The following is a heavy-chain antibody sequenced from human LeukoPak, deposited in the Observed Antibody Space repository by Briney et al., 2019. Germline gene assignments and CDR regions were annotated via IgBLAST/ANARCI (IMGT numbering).Heavy chain of an antibody. D-gene: IGHD5-18*01. J-gene: IGHJ6*03. CDR1: GYNFTSYY. V-gene: IGHV1-46*01. CDR3: ARGDTAREYYYYYMDV. CDR2: INPSGGST. Sequence: ASVKVSCTASGYNFTSYYMHWVRQAPGQGLEWMGIINPSGGSTSYAQKFQGRVTMTRDMSTSTVYMELSSLRSEDTAVYYCARGDTAREYYYYYMDVWGKGTTVTVSS.